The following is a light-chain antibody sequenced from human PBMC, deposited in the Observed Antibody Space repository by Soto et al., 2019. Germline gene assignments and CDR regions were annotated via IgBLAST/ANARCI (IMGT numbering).Light chain of an antibody. CDR3: CSYAGSGTDNYV. CDR2: EGI. Sequence: QSVLTQPASVSGTPGQSITISCTGTSSEIGTYNLVSWYQHYPGKAPKLMIYEGIKRPSGVSNRFSGSKSGNTAFLTISGLQAEDEADYYCCSYAGSGTDNYVFGSGTKVTVL. V-gene: IGLV2-23*01. CDR1: SSEIGTYNL. J-gene: IGLJ1*01.